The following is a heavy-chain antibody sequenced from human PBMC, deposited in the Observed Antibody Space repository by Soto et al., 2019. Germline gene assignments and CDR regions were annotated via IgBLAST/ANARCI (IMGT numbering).Heavy chain of an antibody. J-gene: IGHJ4*02. V-gene: IGHV3-53*01. Sequence: GGSLRLSCAASGFTVSSNYMSWVRQAPGKGLEWVSVIYSGGSTYYADSVRCRFTISRDNSKNTLYLQMKSLRAEDTAVYYCARESEDLTSNFDYWGQGTLVTVSS. CDR1: GFTVSSNY. CDR2: IYSGGST. CDR3: ARESEDLTSNFDY.